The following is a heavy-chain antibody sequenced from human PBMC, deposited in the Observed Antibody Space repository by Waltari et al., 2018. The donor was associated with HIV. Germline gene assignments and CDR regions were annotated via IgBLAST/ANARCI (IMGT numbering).Heavy chain of an antibody. CDR1: GFTFRNYG. CDR2: ISGDGGTT. Sequence: EVQLLESGGGLVQPGGSLRLSCVVSGFTFRNYGMTWVRQGPGKGLEWVSGISGDGGTTHYADSVKGRLTTSSDNSNKTLYLQLNSLRADDTAVYYCAVQYNPLYDFCDVMDVWGQGTTVTVSS. D-gene: IGHD1-1*01. J-gene: IGHJ6*02. CDR3: AVQYNPLYDFCDVMDV. V-gene: IGHV3-23*01.